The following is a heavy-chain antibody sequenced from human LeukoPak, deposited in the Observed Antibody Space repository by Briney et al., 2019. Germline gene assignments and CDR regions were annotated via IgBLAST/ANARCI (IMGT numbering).Heavy chain of an antibody. Sequence: HTGGSLRLSCAASGFLFSSYEMNSVRQAPGKGLEWVSYICTSGGTIYYADSVKGRFTISRDNAKNSLYLQMNSLRAEDTAVYYCARGWGEGGQGTLVTVSS. J-gene: IGHJ4*02. CDR3: ARGWGE. CDR1: GFLFSSYE. CDR2: ICTSGGTI. D-gene: IGHD3-10*01. V-gene: IGHV3-48*03.